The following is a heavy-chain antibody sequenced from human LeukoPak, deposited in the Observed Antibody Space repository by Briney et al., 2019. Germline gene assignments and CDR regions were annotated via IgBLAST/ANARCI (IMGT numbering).Heavy chain of an antibody. CDR3: ARLDTSDYYYFDY. V-gene: IGHV3-30-3*01. CDR1: GFTFSSYA. CDR2: ISYDGSNK. J-gene: IGHJ4*02. Sequence: PGRSLRLSCAASGFTFSSYALHWVRQAPGKGLESVAVISYDGSNKYYADSVKGRFTISRDNSKSTLYLQMNSLRAEDTAVYYCARLDTSDYYYFDYWGQGTLVTVSS. D-gene: IGHD3-22*01.